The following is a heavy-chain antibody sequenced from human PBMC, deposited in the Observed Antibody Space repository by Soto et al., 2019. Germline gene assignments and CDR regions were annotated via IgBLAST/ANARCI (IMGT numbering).Heavy chain of an antibody. V-gene: IGHV3-11*01. CDR3: ARHDSSVYCYFDL. Sequence: GGSLRLSCAASGFTFSDYYMSWIRQAPGKGLEWVSYISSSGSTIYYADSVKGRFTISRDNAKNSLYLQMNSLRAEDTAVYYCARHDSSVYCYFDLWGRGTLVTVSS. J-gene: IGHJ2*01. CDR2: ISSSGSTI. CDR1: GFTFSDYY. D-gene: IGHD3-22*01.